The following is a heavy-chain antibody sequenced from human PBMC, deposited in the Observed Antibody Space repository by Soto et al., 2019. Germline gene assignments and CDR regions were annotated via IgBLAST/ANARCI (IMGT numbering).Heavy chain of an antibody. J-gene: IGHJ4*02. CDR1: GGSISSGGYY. Sequence: SETLSLTCTVSGGSISSGGYYWSWIRQHPGKGLEWIGYIYYSGSTNYNPSLKSRVTISVDTSKNQFSLKLSSVTAADTAVYYCARGPREQQPDYWGQGTLVTVSS. CDR2: IYYSGST. D-gene: IGHD6-13*01. CDR3: ARGPREQQPDY. V-gene: IGHV4-61*08.